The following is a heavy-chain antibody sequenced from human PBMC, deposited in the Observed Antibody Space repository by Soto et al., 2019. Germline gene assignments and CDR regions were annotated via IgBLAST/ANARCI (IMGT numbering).Heavy chain of an antibody. D-gene: IGHD6-19*01. Sequence: QVQLVQSGAEEKKPGASVKVSCKASGYTFTGYAMHWVRQAHGQRLEWMGWINAGNGNTKYSQKFQGRVTITRDTSASTTSMEQSSLRSADTAVYYCARAVAVPADFVYWGQGTLVSVSS. J-gene: IGHJ4*02. V-gene: IGHV1-3*05. CDR3: ARAVAVPADFVY. CDR1: GYTFTGYA. CDR2: INAGNGNT.